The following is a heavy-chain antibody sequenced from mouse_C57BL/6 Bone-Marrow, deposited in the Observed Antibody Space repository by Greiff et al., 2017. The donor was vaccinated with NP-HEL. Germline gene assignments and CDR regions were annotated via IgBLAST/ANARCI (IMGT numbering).Heavy chain of an antibody. V-gene: IGHV1-63*01. CDR2: IYPGGGYT. J-gene: IGHJ3*01. Sequence: QVQLQQSGAELVRPGTSVKMSCKASGYTFTNYWIGWAKQRPGHGLEWVGDIYPGGGYTNYNEKFKGKATLTADKSSSTAYMQFSSLTSEDSAIYYCARSDGYLWFAYWGQGTLVTVSA. CDR3: ARSDGYLWFAY. CDR1: GYTFTNYW. D-gene: IGHD2-3*01.